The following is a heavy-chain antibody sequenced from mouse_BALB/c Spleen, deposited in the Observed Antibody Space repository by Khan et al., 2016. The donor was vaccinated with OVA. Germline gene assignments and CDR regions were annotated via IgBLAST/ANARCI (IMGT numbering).Heavy chain of an antibody. V-gene: IGHV1S132*01. Sequence: QVQLKQSGAELVKPGASVKLSCKTSGYTFTSYWIQWVKQRPGQGLGWIGQIFPGTGTPYYNENFKGKATLTVDTSSSTAYMQLSSLTSEDSAVYFCARGYFGNYEFAYWGQGTLVTVSP. J-gene: IGHJ3*01. CDR3: ARGYFGNYEFAY. D-gene: IGHD2-1*01. CDR2: IFPGTGTP. CDR1: GYTFTSYW.